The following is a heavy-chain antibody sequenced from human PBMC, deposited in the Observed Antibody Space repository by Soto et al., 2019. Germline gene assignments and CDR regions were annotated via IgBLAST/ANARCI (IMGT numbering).Heavy chain of an antibody. J-gene: IGHJ6*03. CDR3: ARDQSYYGSGSYFHYYYMDV. CDR2: IYYSGST. Sequence: QVQLQESGPGLVKPSETLSLTCTVSGGSISSYYWSWIRQLPGKGLEWIGYIYYSGSTNYNPSLKSRVTISVDTSKNQFSLKLSSVTAADTAVYYCARDQSYYGSGSYFHYYYMDVWGKGTTVTVSS. V-gene: IGHV4-59*01. CDR1: GGSISSYY. D-gene: IGHD3-10*01.